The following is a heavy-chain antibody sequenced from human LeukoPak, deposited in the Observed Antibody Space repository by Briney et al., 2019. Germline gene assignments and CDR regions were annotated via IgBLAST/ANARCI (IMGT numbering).Heavy chain of an antibody. CDR1: GGSISSSSYY. CDR2: IYYSGST. Sequence: MASETLSLTCTVSGGSISSSSYYWGWIRQPPGKGLEWIGSIYYSGSTYYNPSLKSRVTISVDTSKNRFSLKLSSVTAADTAVYYCARRLPRPTLSFDPWGQGTLVTVSS. J-gene: IGHJ5*02. V-gene: IGHV4-39*07. CDR3: ARRLPRPTLSFDP. D-gene: IGHD2/OR15-2a*01.